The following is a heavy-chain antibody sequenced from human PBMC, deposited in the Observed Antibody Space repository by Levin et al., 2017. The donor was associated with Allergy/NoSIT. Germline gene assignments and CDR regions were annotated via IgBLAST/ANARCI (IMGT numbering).Heavy chain of an antibody. Sequence: GESLKISCVGSGFSFSGYSMSWVRQAPGKGLEWVSSISSPSSIYIYYADSVKGRFTISRDDAKNSLFLQMNSLRAEDTAVYFCARRTTRTTYVDSWGQGTQVTFSS. CDR2: ISSPSSIYI. V-gene: IGHV3-21*06. CDR1: GFSFSGYS. CDR3: ARRTTRTTYVDS. D-gene: IGHD4-17*01. J-gene: IGHJ5*01.